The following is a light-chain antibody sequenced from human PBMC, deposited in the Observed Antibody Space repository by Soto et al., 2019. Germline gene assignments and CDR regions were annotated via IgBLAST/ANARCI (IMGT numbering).Light chain of an antibody. Sequence: DGRRTLTQSALSASVGDRVTITCRASQTISSWLAWYQQKPGKAPKLLIYDASSLESGVPSRFSGSGSGTEFTLTISSLQPDDFATHYCQEVNSYPPGAFGHVAKVAIK. V-gene: IGKV1-5*01. CDR2: DAS. CDR1: QTISSW. CDR3: QEVNSYPPGA. J-gene: IGKJ1*01.